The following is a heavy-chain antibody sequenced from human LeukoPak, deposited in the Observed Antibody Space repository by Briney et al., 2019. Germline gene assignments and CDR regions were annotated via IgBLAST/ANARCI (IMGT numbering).Heavy chain of an antibody. Sequence: SVKVSCKASRGRIRSYSITWVRQAPGHGLEWMGGIFPMYGATNYAQKFQGRVTITTDESTNTVYMELSSLTSDDTAVYCCARDVVFASVGLSWYDPWGQGTLVTVSS. J-gene: IGHJ5*02. V-gene: IGHV1-69*05. CDR3: ARDVVFASVGLSWYDP. CDR2: IFPMYGAT. CDR1: RGRIRSYS. D-gene: IGHD3-16*01.